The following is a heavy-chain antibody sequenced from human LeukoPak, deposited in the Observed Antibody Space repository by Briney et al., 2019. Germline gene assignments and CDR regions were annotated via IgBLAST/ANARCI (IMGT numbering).Heavy chain of an antibody. J-gene: IGHJ6*02. V-gene: IGHV1-8*01. CDR1: GYTFTSYD. CDR2: MNPNSGNT. CDR3: ARHIAVDGDYYNYGMDV. D-gene: IGHD6-19*01. Sequence: GASVKVSCKASGYTFTSYDINWVRQATGQGLEWMGWMNPNSGNTGYAQKFQGRVTMTRNTSISTAYMELSSLRSEDTAVYYCARHIAVDGDYYNYGMDVWGQGTTVTVSS.